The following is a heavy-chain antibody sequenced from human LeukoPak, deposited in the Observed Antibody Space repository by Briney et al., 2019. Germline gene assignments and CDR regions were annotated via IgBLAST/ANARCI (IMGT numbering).Heavy chain of an antibody. CDR1: GGSISSYY. D-gene: IGHD3-9*01. J-gene: IGHJ4*02. Sequence: PSETLSLTCTVSGGSISSYYWSWIRQPPGKGLEWIGYIYYSGGTNYNPSLKSRVTISVDTSKNQFSLKLSSVTAADTAVYYCARGGEGVDGVSGYAWSFDYWGQGTLVTVSS. CDR3: ARGGEGVDGVSGYAWSFDY. V-gene: IGHV4-59*01. CDR2: IYYSGGT.